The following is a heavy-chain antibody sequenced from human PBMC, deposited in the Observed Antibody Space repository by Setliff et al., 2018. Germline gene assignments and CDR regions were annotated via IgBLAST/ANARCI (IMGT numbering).Heavy chain of an antibody. CDR2: ITDSGSKI. Sequence: WVRQAPGKGLEWVSTITDSGSKILYVDSVKGRFTISRDNSKNSLYLQMDSLRPEDTAVYYCAKDRLFPRYWGLGTLVTVSS. V-gene: IGHV3-23*01. D-gene: IGHD2-21*01. J-gene: IGHJ4*02. CDR3: AKDRLFPRY.